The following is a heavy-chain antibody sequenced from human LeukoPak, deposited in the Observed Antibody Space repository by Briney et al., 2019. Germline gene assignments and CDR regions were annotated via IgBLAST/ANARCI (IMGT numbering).Heavy chain of an antibody. CDR1: GYTLTELS. D-gene: IGHD2-21*02. V-gene: IGHV1-24*01. J-gene: IGHJ4*02. Sequence: ASVKVSCKVSGYTLTELSMHWVRQAPGKGLEWMGGFDPEDGETIYAQKFQGRVTVTEDTSTDTAYMELSSLRSEDTAVYYCATAFVVVTADYYFDYWGQGTLVTVSS. CDR3: ATAFVVVTADYYFDY. CDR2: FDPEDGET.